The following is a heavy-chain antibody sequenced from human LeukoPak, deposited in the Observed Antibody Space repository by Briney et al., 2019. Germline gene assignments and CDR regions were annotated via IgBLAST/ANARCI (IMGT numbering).Heavy chain of an antibody. V-gene: IGHV3-30*02. CDR2: IRYNGNNQ. CDR3: AKVKGWWPPTSADY. Sequence: PGGSLRLSCAASGFTFNNYSMHWVRQAPGKGLEWVAFIRYNGNNQYYADSEKGRFTISRDNSKNTLYLQMNSLRVEDTAFYYCAKVKGWWPPTSADYWGQGTLVTVSS. J-gene: IGHJ4*02. CDR1: GFTFNNYS. D-gene: IGHD2-15*01.